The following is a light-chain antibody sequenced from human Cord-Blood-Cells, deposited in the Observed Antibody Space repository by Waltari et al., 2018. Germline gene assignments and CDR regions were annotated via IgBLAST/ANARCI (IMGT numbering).Light chain of an antibody. V-gene: IGKV4-1*01. CDR3: QQYYSTPPSYT. J-gene: IGKJ2*01. CDR2: WAS. CDR1: QSVLYSSNNKNY. Sequence: DIVMTQSPDFLAVSLGERATINCKSSQSVLYSSNNKNYLAWYQQKPGQPPKLLIYWASTRESGVPDRFSGSGSGTDFTLTISSLQAEDVAVYYCQQYYSTPPSYTFGQGTKLEIK.